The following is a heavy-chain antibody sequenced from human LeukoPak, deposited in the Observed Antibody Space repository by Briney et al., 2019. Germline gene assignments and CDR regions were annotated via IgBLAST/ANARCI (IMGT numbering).Heavy chain of an antibody. CDR3: ASDRYSSSWYEGAVNYYGMDV. CDR1: SYTFTSYG. J-gene: IGHJ6*02. V-gene: IGHV1-18*01. Sequence: ASVKVSCKASSYTFTSYGISWVRQAPGQGLEWMGWISAYNGNTNYAQKLQGRVTMTTDTSTSTAYMELRSLRSDDTAVYYCASDRYSSSWYEGAVNYYGMDVWGQGTTVTVSS. CDR2: ISAYNGNT. D-gene: IGHD6-13*01.